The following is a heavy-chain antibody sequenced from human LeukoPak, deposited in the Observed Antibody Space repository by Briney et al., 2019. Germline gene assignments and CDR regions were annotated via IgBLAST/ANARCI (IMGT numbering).Heavy chain of an antibody. J-gene: IGHJ6*03. CDR2: TYYRSKWYN. CDR1: GDSVSSNSTA. CDR3: ARGGSDDFWSGYIYYYYYYMDV. D-gene: IGHD3-3*01. V-gene: IGHV6-1*01. Sequence: PSQTLSPTCAISGDSVSSNSTAWNWIRQSPSRGLEWLGRTYYRSKWYNDYAVSVKSRITINPDTSKNQFSLKLSSVTAADTAVYYCARGGSDDFWSGYIYYYYYYMDVWGKGTTVTVSS.